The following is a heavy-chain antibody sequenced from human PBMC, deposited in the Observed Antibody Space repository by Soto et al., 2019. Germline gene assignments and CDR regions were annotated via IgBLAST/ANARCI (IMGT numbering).Heavy chain of an antibody. CDR1: GFTFSTYS. Sequence: PGGSLRLSCAASGFTFSTYSMNWVRQAPGKGLVWVSRINSDGSSTSYADSVKGRFTISRDNAKNTLYLQMNSLRAEDTAVYYCARAEWDITIFGVAYYYYGMDVWGQGTTVTVSS. CDR3: ARAEWDITIFGVAYYYYGMDV. D-gene: IGHD3-3*01. J-gene: IGHJ6*02. V-gene: IGHV3-74*01. CDR2: INSDGSST.